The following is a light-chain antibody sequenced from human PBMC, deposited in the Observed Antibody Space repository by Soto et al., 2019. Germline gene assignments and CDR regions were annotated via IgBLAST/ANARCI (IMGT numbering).Light chain of an antibody. CDR2: AAS. J-gene: IGKJ1*01. V-gene: IGKV1-39*01. CDR3: QQSYSTLWT. CDR1: QSISNY. Sequence: IQMTQSPSSLSASVGDRVTITCRASQSISNYLNWYQQKPGKAPELLIYAASSLQSGVLSRFSGTGSGTDFTLTISSLQPEDFATYYCQQSYSTLWTFGQGTQVEIK.